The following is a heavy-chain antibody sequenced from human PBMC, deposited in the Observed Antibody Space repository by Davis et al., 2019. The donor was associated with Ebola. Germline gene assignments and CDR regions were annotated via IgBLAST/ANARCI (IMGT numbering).Heavy chain of an antibody. CDR2: ISWNSGSI. V-gene: IGHV3-9*01. CDR1: GFTFDAYA. Sequence: GGSLRLSCAASGFTFDAYAMHWVRQAPGKGLEWVSGISWNSGSIGYADSVKGRFTISRDNAKNSLYLQMNSLRAEDTALYYCAKDIHYYYGMDVWGQGTTVTVSS. CDR3: AKDIHYYYGMDV. J-gene: IGHJ6*02.